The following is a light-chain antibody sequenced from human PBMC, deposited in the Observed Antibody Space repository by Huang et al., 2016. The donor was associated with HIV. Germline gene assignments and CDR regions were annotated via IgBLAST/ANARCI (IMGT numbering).Light chain of an antibody. V-gene: IGKV1-NL1*01. CDR3: QQYHSLPWT. CDR2: ATS. CDR1: QGIVNS. J-gene: IGKJ1*01. Sequence: DIQMTQSPSALSASVGDRVTITCRASQGIVNSLAWYQQKPEKAPRLLLDATSTMESGDPSRFSGSGSETHYTLTSNYLQPEDIESYYCQQYHSLPWTFGQGTKVEIK.